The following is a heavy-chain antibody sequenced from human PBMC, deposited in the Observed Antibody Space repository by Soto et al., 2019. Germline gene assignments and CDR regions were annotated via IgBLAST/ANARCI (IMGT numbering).Heavy chain of an antibody. CDR2: IYYSGST. CDR3: ARGSITMIVVNAFDI. Sequence: QVQLQESGPGLVKPSQTLSLTCTVSGGSISSGGYYWSWIRQHPGKGLEWIEYIYYSGSTYYNPSLKSRVTRSVDTSKNQLSLKLSSVTAADTAVYYCARGSITMIVVNAFDIWGQGTMVTVSS. D-gene: IGHD3-22*01. CDR1: GGSISSGGYY. V-gene: IGHV4-31*03. J-gene: IGHJ3*02.